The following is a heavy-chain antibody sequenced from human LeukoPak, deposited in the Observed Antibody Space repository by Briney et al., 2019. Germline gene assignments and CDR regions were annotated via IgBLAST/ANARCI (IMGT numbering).Heavy chain of an antibody. D-gene: IGHD2-15*01. CDR1: GFIFSNAW. Sequence: PGGSLRLSCAASGFIFSNAWMSWVRQAPGKGLEWVGRIKSNNDGGTTDYAAPVKGRFTISRDDSKSTLDLQMNSLKTEDTAVYFCVTGGVVVAANHDGYWGQGTLVTVSS. J-gene: IGHJ4*02. CDR3: VTGGVVVAANHDGY. CDR2: IKSNNDGGTT. V-gene: IGHV3-15*01.